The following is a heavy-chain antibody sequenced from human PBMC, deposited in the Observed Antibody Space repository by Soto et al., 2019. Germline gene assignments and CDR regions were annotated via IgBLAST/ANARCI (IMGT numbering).Heavy chain of an antibody. V-gene: IGHV4-59*01. D-gene: IGHD2-21*02. CDR3: ARVGYCGGDCSFPDY. CDR2: IYYSGST. CDR1: GGSISSYF. J-gene: IGHJ4*02. Sequence: SETLSLTYTVSGGSISSYFWSWIRQPPGKGLEWIGYIYYSGSTNYNPSLKNRVTISVDTSKNQLSLKLSSVTAADTAVYCCARVGYCGGDCSFPDYWGQGTLVTVSS.